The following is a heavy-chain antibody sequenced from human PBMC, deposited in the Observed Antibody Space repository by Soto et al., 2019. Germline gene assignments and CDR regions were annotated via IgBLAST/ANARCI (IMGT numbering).Heavy chain of an antibody. Sequence: QITLKESGPTLVQPTQTLTLTCTFSGFSLNTSGVGVGWIRQPPGKALEWLALIYWDDDKRYRPSLKSRLTLTKDTSKNQVVLTMTNMDPVDTGTYYCARRQNGGWCFENWGQGTVVTVSS. V-gene: IGHV2-5*02. CDR1: GFSLNTSGVG. J-gene: IGHJ4*02. D-gene: IGHD6-19*01. CDR2: IYWDDDK. CDR3: ARRQNGGWCFEN.